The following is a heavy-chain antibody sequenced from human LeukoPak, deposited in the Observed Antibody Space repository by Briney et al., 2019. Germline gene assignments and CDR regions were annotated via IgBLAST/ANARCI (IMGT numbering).Heavy chain of an antibody. CDR2: ISGSGGST. V-gene: IGHV3-23*01. CDR1: GFTFSSYA. J-gene: IGHJ4*02. D-gene: IGHD3-9*01. CDR3: AKDIGYFDWLFDY. Sequence: GGSLRLSCAASGFTFSSYAMSWVRQAPGRGLEWVSAISGSGGSTYYADSVKGRFTISRDNSKNTLYLQMNSLRAEDTAVYYCAKDIGYFDWLFDYWGQGTLVTVSS.